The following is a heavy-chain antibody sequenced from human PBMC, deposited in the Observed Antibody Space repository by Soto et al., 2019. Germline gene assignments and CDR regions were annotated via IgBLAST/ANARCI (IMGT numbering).Heavy chain of an antibody. Sequence: QITLKESGPTLVKPTQTLTLTCTFSGFSLSTSGVGVGWIRQPPGKALEWLALIYWDDDKRYSPSLKSRLTLTKDTSKNQVALTMTNMDPVDTATYYCAHRTRESNYFSSNYFDYWGQGPLVTVSS. CDR1: GFSLSTSGVG. CDR3: AHRTRESNYFSSNYFDY. V-gene: IGHV2-5*02. D-gene: IGHD6-6*01. CDR2: IYWDDDK. J-gene: IGHJ4*02.